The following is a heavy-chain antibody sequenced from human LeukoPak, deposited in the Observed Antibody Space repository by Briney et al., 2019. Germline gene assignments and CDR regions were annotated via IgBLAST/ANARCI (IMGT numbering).Heavy chain of an antibody. CDR2: TSSSDDGT. CDR3: ARAPVTSCRGAFCYPFDL. J-gene: IGHJ4*02. D-gene: IGHD2-21*01. V-gene: IGHV3-23*01. CDR1: GFTFSSYA. Sequence: GGSLRLSCAASGFTFSSYAMSWVRQAPGKGLEWVSATSSSDDGTYHADSVRGRFTIYRDNFRNTLYLQMNRLRVEDAALYYCARAPVTSCRGAFCYPFDLWGQGVLVTVSS.